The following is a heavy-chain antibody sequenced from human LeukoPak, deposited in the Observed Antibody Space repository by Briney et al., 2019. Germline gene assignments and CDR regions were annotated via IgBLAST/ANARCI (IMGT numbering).Heavy chain of an antibody. CDR2: IKQDGSEK. D-gene: IGHD6-19*01. J-gene: IGHJ4*02. CDR1: GFTFSRYW. CDR3: ATHSGWRFDY. Sequence: GGSLRLSRAASGFTFSRYWMSWVRQAPGKGLEWVANIKQDGSEKYYVDSVKGRFTISRDNAKNSLFLQMNNLRAEDTAVYYCATHSGWRFDYWGQGTLVTVSS. V-gene: IGHV3-7*03.